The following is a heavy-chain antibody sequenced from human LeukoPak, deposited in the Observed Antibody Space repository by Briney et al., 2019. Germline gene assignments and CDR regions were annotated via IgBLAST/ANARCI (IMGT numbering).Heavy chain of an antibody. V-gene: IGHV4-59*01. CDR2: IYYSGST. CDR1: GGSISSYY. CDR3: ARGGPPAMVDY. Sequence: SETLSLPCTVSGGSISSYYWSWIRQPPGKGLEWIGYIYYSGSTNYNPSLKSRVTISVDTSKNQFSLKLSSVTAADTAVYYCARGGPPAMVDYRGQGTLVTVSS. D-gene: IGHD5-18*01. J-gene: IGHJ4*02.